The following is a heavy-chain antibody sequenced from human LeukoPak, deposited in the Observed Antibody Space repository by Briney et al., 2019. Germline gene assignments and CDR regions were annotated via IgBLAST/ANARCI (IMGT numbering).Heavy chain of an antibody. CDR3: TSWAGVPTYYYMDV. Sequence: GGSLRLSCAASGLTVSSNYMSWVRQASGKGLEWVGRIRSKANSYATAYAASVKGRFTISRDDSKNTAYLQMNSLKTEDTAVYYCTSWAGVPTYYYMDVWGKGTTVTISS. CDR1: GLTVSSNY. J-gene: IGHJ6*03. CDR2: IRSKANSYAT. D-gene: IGHD2-2*01. V-gene: IGHV3-73*01.